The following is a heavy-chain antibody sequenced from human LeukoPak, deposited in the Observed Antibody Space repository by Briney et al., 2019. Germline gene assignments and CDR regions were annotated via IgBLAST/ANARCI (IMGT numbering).Heavy chain of an antibody. D-gene: IGHD2-2*01. J-gene: IGHJ6*02. CDR3: ATVRYCSSTSCWPTNYGMDV. CDR2: FDPEDGET. V-gene: IGHV1-24*01. Sequence: ASVKVSCKVSGYTLTELSMRWVRQAPGKGLEWMGGFDPEDGETIYAQKFQGRVTMTEDTSTDTAYMELSSLRSEDTAVYYCATVRYCSSTSCWPTNYGMDVWGQGTTVTVSS. CDR1: GYTLTELS.